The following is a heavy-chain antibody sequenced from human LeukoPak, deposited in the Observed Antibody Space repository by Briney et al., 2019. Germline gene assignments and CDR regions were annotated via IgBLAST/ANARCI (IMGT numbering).Heavy chain of an antibody. CDR3: ARDSCYSRGHCHWFDP. CDR2: IYYSGST. V-gene: IGHV4-39*02. D-gene: IGHD2-15*01. Sequence: SETLSLTCTVSGGSISSSSYYWGWIRQPPGKGLEWIGSIYYSGSTYYNPSLKSRVTISVDTSKNQFSLKLSSVTAADTAVYYCARDSCYSRGHCHWFDPWGQGTLVTVSS. CDR1: GGSISSSSYY. J-gene: IGHJ5*02.